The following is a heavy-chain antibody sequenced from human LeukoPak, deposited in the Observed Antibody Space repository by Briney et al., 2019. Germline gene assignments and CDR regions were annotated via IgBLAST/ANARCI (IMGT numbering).Heavy chain of an antibody. J-gene: IGHJ4*02. CDR3: ARSRSGYYEDY. V-gene: IGHV3-21*01. CDR1: GFTFSSYS. CDR2: ISGSSSYI. D-gene: IGHD3-22*01. Sequence: TGGSLRLSCAASGFTFSSYSMNWVRQAPAKGLEWVSSISGSSSYIYYADSLKGRFTISRDNAKNSLSSQVNSLRAEDTAVYYCARSRSGYYEDYWGQGTLVTVSS.